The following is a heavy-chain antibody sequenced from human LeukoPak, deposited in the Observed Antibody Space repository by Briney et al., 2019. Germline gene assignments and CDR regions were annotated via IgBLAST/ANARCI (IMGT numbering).Heavy chain of an antibody. CDR2: ISGSGGST. CDR3: AKAGNITMIVVVSFQH. CDR1: GFTFSRHA. J-gene: IGHJ1*01. V-gene: IGHV3-23*01. Sequence: PGGSLRLSCAASGFTFSRHAMSWVRQAPGKGLEWVSAISGSGGSTYYADSVKGRFTISRDNSKNTLYLQMNSLRAEDTAVYYCAKAGNITMIVVVSFQHWGQGTLVTVSS. D-gene: IGHD3-22*01.